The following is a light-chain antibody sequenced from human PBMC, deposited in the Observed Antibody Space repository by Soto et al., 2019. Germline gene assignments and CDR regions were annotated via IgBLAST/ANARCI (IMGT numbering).Light chain of an antibody. V-gene: IGKV3-20*01. Sequence: EIVLTQSPGTLSLSPGERATLSCRASQSVDSYLAWYQQKSGQAPRLLIYGASTRATGIPDRFSGGGSGTDFTLTISRLEPEDFAVYYCQLYGNSPRTFGQGTKVEI. CDR1: QSVDSY. CDR3: QLYGNSPRT. J-gene: IGKJ1*01. CDR2: GAS.